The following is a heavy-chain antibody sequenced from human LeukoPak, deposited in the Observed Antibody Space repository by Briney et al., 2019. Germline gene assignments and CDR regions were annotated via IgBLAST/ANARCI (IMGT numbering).Heavy chain of an antibody. J-gene: IGHJ3*02. CDR2: IFYSGST. CDR1: GGSISSGDYY. Sequence: PSETLSLTCTVSGGSISSGDYYWSWIRQPPGKGLEWIGYIFYSGSTYYNPSLKSRVTISVDTSKNQFSLKLSSVTAADTAVFYCARATADDPNAFDIWGQGTMVTVSS. D-gene: IGHD1-1*01. V-gene: IGHV4-30-4*08. CDR3: ARATADDPNAFDI.